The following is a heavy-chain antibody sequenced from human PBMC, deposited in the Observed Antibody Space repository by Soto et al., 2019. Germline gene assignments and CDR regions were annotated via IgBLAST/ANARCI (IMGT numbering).Heavy chain of an antibody. CDR3: ARRYPKGRPGIAAAGRLYNYYGMDV. Sequence: SVKVSCKASGGTFSGYAISWVRQAPGQGLEWMGGIIPIFGTANYAQKFQGRVTITADESTSTAYMELSSLRSEDTAVYYCARRYPKGRPGIAAAGRLYNYYGMDVWGQGTTVTVSS. D-gene: IGHD6-13*01. CDR1: GGTFSGYA. J-gene: IGHJ6*02. CDR2: IIPIFGTA. V-gene: IGHV1-69*13.